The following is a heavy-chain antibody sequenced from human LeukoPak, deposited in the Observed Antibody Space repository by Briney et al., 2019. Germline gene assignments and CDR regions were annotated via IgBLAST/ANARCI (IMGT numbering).Heavy chain of an antibody. CDR2: ISGSGGST. D-gene: IGHD3-10*01. CDR3: AKRPRGNYLDPFDY. Sequence: GGSLRLSCAASGFTFSSFAMSWVRQAPGKGLEWVSAISGSGGSTYYADSVKGRFTISRDNSKNRLYLQMSSLRAEDTAVYYCAKRPRGNYLDPFDYWGQGTLVTVSS. J-gene: IGHJ4*02. V-gene: IGHV3-23*01. CDR1: GFTFSSFA.